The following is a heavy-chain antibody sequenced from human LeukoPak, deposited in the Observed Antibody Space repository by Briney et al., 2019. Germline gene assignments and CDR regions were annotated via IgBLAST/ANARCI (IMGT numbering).Heavy chain of an antibody. Sequence: TGGSLRLSCAASGFTFSSYAMHWVRQAPGRGREWGAFIRYDGNNKNYADSVKGRFTISRDNSKDTLDLEMNSLRPEDTAVYYRAKGDDYGANTRLPKYNWFDPWGQGTLVTVSS. CDR3: AKGDDYGANTRLPKYNWFDP. CDR1: GFTFSSYA. CDR2: IRYDGNNK. V-gene: IGHV3-30*02. J-gene: IGHJ5*02. D-gene: IGHD4-17*01.